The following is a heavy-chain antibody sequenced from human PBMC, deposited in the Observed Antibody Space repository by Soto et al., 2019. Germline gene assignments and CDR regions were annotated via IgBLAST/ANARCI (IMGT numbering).Heavy chain of an antibody. Sequence: ASVKVSCKASGGTFSSYAISWVRQAPGQGFEWMGRISPKSGGPNYAQKFQGRVSMTWDTSLKTAYMELSSLMSEDTAVYYCARPPGYISDWYYFDLWGQGTQVTVSS. CDR2: ISPKSGGP. CDR3: ARPPGYISDWYYFDL. J-gene: IGHJ4*02. CDR1: GGTFSSYA. V-gene: IGHV1-2*02. D-gene: IGHD3-9*01.